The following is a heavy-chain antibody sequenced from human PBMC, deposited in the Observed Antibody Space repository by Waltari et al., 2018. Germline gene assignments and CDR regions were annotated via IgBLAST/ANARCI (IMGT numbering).Heavy chain of an antibody. V-gene: IGHV3-9*02. CDR3: TKDLTSGGADV. CDR1: GLISAGYG. D-gene: IGHD2-21*01. Sequence: EVHLVEPGGGFVLPARSLRLPCTDSGLISAGYGMHGVRQVPGKGLEWVSGILLTRDYRGYADSVKGRFTISRDNVKNSVYLQMNSLRPEDTALYYCTKDLTSGGADVWGQGTTVTVSS. CDR2: ILLTRDYR. J-gene: IGHJ6*02.